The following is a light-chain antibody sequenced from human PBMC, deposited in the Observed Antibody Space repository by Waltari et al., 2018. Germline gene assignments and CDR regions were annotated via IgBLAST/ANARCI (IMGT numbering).Light chain of an antibody. CDR3: QQYHNYPF. J-gene: IGKJ4*01. CDR2: GAS. Sequence: AIRITQSPSSLSASTGDRVTITCRASQGISSYLAWYQQKPGKAPKLLIYGASTSQSGVPSRFSGSGSGTDFTLTISCLQSEDFATYYCQQYHNYPFFGGGTRVEIK. CDR1: QGISSY. V-gene: IGKV1-8*01.